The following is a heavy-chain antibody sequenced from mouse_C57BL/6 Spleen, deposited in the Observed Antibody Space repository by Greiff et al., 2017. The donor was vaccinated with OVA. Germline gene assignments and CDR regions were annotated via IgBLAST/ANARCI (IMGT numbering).Heavy chain of an antibody. CDR3: ARWGDSDFED. CDR1: GFTFSDYG. D-gene: IGHD2-13*01. Sequence: EVKLVESGGGLVKPGGSLKLSCAASGFTFSDYGMHWVRQAPEKGLEWVAYISSGSSTIYYADTVKGRFTISRDNAKNTLFLQMTSLRSEDTAMYYCARWGDSDFEDWGQGTPLTVSA. CDR2: ISSGSSTI. V-gene: IGHV5-17*01. J-gene: IGHJ2*01.